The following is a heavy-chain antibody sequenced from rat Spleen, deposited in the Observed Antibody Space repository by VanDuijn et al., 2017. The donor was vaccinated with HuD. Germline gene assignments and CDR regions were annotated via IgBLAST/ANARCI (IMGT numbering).Heavy chain of an antibody. CDR1: GFTFSAYN. J-gene: IGHJ3*01. V-gene: IGHV5S10*01. Sequence: EVQLVESGGGLVQPGKSLKLSCAASGFTFSAYNMAWVRQAPKKGLEWVAAIIYDSSRTYYRDSVKGRFTISRDNAKNTLYLQMDSLRSEDTATYYCARGGYNYGWFAYWGQGTLVTVSS. CDR3: ARGGYNYGWFAY. D-gene: IGHD1-9*01. CDR2: IIYDSSRT.